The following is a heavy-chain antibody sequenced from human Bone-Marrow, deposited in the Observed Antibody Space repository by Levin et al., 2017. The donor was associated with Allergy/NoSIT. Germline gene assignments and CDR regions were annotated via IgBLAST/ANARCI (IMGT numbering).Heavy chain of an antibody. D-gene: IGHD1-1*01. CDR2: INPSGGST. CDR1: GYTFTSYY. V-gene: IGHV1-46*01. Sequence: ASVKVSCKASGYTFTSYYIHWVRQAPGQGLEWMGIINPSGGSTTYAQKFQGSVTMTRDTSTSTVYMELRSLRSEDTAMYYCARVDAQLLTHPQPFDYWGQGTLVTVSS. J-gene: IGHJ4*02. CDR3: ARVDAQLLTHPQPFDY.